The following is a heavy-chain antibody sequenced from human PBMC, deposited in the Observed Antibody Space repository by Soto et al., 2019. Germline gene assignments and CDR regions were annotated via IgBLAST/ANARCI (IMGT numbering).Heavy chain of an antibody. Sequence: ASVKVSCKASGYTFTGYYMHWVRQAPGQGLEWMGWINPNSGGTNYAQKFQGRVTMTRDTSISTAYMELSRLRSDDTAVHYCARDGPGYYGSGSYHFDYWGQGTLVTVSS. J-gene: IGHJ4*02. D-gene: IGHD3-10*01. CDR2: INPNSGGT. V-gene: IGHV1-2*02. CDR1: GYTFTGYY. CDR3: ARDGPGYYGSGSYHFDY.